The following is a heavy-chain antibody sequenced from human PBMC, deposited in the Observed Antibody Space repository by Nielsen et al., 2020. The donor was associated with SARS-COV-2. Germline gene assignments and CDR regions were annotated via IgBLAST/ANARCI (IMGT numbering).Heavy chain of an antibody. Sequence: GGSLRLSCKGSGYSFTSYWIGWVRQMPGKGLEWMGIIYPGDSDTRYSPSFQGQVTISADKSISTAYLQWSSLKASDTAMYYCARHGVVVVAATHDAFDIWGQGTMVTVSS. CDR2: IYPGDSDT. CDR3: ARHGVVVVAATHDAFDI. D-gene: IGHD2-15*01. CDR1: GYSFTSYW. J-gene: IGHJ3*02. V-gene: IGHV5-51*01.